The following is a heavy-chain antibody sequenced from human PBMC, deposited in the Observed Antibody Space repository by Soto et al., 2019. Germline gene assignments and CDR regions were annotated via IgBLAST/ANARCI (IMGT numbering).Heavy chain of an antibody. CDR1: GGTFSSYA. D-gene: IGHD3-10*02. Sequence: GASVKVSCNASGGTFSSYAISWVRQAPGQGLEWMGGIIPIFGTANYAQKFQGRVTITADESTSTAYMELSSLRSEDTAVYYCARGLLCHDYWGQGTLVTVPQ. J-gene: IGHJ4*02. CDR3: ARGLLCHDY. V-gene: IGHV1-69*13. CDR2: IIPIFGTA.